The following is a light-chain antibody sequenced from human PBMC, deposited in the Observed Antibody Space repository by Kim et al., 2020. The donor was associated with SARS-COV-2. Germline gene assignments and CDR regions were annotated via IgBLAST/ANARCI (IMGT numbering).Light chain of an antibody. CDR3: QQYKTYPLT. J-gene: IGKJ4*01. V-gene: IGKV1-16*01. CDR2: DVS. Sequence: DIQMTQSPSSLSASVGDRVTITCRASQGIGKSLAWFQQKPGKAPKSLIYDVSNLESGVPSRFSGSGSGTDFTLTISSLQPEDFASYYCQQYKTYPLTFGGVTKVDIK. CDR1: QGIGKS.